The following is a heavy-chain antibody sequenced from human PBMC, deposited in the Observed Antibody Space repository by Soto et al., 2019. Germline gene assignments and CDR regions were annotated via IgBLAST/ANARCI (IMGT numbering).Heavy chain of an antibody. V-gene: IGHV3-48*02. CDR3: ARLYYDYV. CDR2: VSMDSDTI. D-gene: IGHD3-3*01. CDR1: GFAFSTYS. Sequence: GGSLRLSCKASGFAFSTYSMNWVRQAPGKGLEWIAYVSMDSDTIHYADSVKGRFTISRDDPENSLYLQMNSLRDEDTATYYCARLYYDYVWGQGTTVTVSS. J-gene: IGHJ6*02.